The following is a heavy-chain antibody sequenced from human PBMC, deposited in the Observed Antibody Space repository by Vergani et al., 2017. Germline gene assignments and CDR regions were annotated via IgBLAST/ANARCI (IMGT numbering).Heavy chain of an antibody. CDR2: ISSSSSYI. V-gene: IGHV3-21*01. Sequence: EVQLVESGGGLVKPGGSLRLSCAASGFTFSSYSMNWVRQAPGKGLEWVSSISSSSSYIYYADSVKGRFTISRDNAKNSLYLQMNSLRAEDTAVYYCARANEDSGYDSVYYYYYYGMDVWGQGTTVTVSS. J-gene: IGHJ6*02. CDR3: ARANEDSGYDSVYYYYYYGMDV. D-gene: IGHD5-12*01. CDR1: GFTFSSYS.